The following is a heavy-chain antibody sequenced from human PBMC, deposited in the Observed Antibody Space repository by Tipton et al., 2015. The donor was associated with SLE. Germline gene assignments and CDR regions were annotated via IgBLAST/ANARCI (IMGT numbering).Heavy chain of an antibody. V-gene: IGHV4-31*03. CDR3: ARHLGASFDF. CDR2: IHDSGAT. Sequence: LSLTCTVSGGSIRSGDYYWSWIRQHPGKGMEWIGYIHDSGATFYNPSLRSRSAISVDTSQNQFSLRLTSVTAADTAVYYCARHLGASFDFWGQGILVTVSS. J-gene: IGHJ4*02. CDR1: GGSIRSGDYY.